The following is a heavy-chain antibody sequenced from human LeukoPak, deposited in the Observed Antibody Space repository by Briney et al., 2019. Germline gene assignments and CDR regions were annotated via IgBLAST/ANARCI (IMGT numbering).Heavy chain of an antibody. V-gene: IGHV4-39*07. J-gene: IGHJ3*02. CDR1: GGSISSSSYY. CDR3: ARGSITMMVVGDPFDI. D-gene: IGHD3-22*01. CDR2: IYYSGST. Sequence: SETLSLTCTVSGGSISSSSYYWGWIRQPPGKGLEWIGSIYYSGSTYYNPSLKSRVTISVDTSKNQFSLNLSSVTAADTAVYYCARGSITMMVVGDPFDIWGQGAMVTVSS.